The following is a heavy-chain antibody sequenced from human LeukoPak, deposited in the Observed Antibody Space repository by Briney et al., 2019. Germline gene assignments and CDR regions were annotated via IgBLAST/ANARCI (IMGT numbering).Heavy chain of an antibody. CDR2: IIPIFGTA. Sequence: SVKVSCKASGGTFSIYANSWVRQAPGQGLEWMGGIIPIFGTANYAQKFQGRVTITADESTSTAYMELSSLRSEDTAVYYCARGYCSGGSCYLFDYWGQGTLVTVSS. D-gene: IGHD2-15*01. CDR1: GGTFSIYA. V-gene: IGHV1-69*13. CDR3: ARGYCSGGSCYLFDY. J-gene: IGHJ4*02.